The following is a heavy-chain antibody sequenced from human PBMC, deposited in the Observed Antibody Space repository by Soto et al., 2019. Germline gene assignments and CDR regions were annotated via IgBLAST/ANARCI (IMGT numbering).Heavy chain of an antibody. D-gene: IGHD3-9*01. Sequence: GGSLRLSCAASGFTFSSYSMNWVRQAPGKGLEWVSYISSSSSTIYYADSVKGRFTISRDNAKNSLYLQMNSLRDEDTAVYYCARDTLRYFDWLYEDKPGFDYWGQGTLVTVSS. V-gene: IGHV3-48*02. J-gene: IGHJ4*02. CDR3: ARDTLRYFDWLYEDKPGFDY. CDR2: ISSSSSTI. CDR1: GFTFSSYS.